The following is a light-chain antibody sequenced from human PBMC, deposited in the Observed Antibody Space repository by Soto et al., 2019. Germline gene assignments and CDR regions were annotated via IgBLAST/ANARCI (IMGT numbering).Light chain of an antibody. J-gene: IGLJ2*01. CDR3: AAWDDSLNGPV. CDR2: SNN. CDR1: SSNIGSNT. V-gene: IGLV1-44*01. Sequence: QSVLTQPPSASGTPGQRVTISCSGSSSNIGSNTVNWYQQLPRTAPKLLIYSNNQRPSGVPDRFSGSKSGTSASLAISGLQSEDDADYYCAAWDDSLNGPVFGGGTKLTVL.